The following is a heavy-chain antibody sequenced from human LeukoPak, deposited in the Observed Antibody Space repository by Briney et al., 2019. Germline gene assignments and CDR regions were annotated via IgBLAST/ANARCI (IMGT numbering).Heavy chain of an antibody. Sequence: PSETLSLTCTVSGGSISSSDWYWGWIRQPPGKGLEWIGTIFYNGATQFHPSLKSRVTLSVDTSRNQFSLRLTSVTAADTAVYYCAREERYTTSSGGHWGEGTLVTVSS. CDR1: GGSISSSDWY. CDR2: IFYNGAT. CDR3: AREERYTTSSGGH. J-gene: IGHJ1*01. V-gene: IGHV4-39*07. D-gene: IGHD1-26*01.